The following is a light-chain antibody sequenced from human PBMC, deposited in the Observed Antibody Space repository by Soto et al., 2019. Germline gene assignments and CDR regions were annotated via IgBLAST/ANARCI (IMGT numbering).Light chain of an antibody. CDR1: SSDVGGYNY. Sequence: SALTQPASVSGSPGQSITISCTGTSSDVGGYNYVSWYQHHPGKAPQLIIYEVTNRPSGVSNRFSGSKSGNTASLTISGLQAEDEADYYCSSYTSTSTPLFGGGTQLTV. CDR2: EVT. V-gene: IGLV2-14*01. CDR3: SSYTSTSTPL. J-gene: IGLJ2*01.